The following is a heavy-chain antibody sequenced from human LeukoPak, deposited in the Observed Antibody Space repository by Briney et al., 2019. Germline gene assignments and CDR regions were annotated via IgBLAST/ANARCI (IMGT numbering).Heavy chain of an antibody. CDR2: IYYSGST. CDR3: ARAKYCSSTSCDAPHYMDV. V-gene: IGHV4-59*01. J-gene: IGHJ6*03. D-gene: IGHD2-2*01. CDR1: GGSISSYY. Sequence: PSETLSLTCTVSGGSISSYYWSWIRQPPGRGLEWIGYIYYSGSTNYNPSLKSRVTISVDTSKNRFSLKLSSVTAADTAVYYCARAKYCSSTSCDAPHYMDVWGKGTTVTVSS.